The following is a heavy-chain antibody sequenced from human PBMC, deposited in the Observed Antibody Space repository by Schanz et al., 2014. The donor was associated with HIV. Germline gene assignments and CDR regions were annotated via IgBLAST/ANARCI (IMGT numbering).Heavy chain of an antibody. Sequence: QVQLVESGGGVVQPGRSLRLSCAASGFTFSSYAMHWVRQAPGKGLEWVAVISYDGSNKYYADSVKGRFTISRDNSKNTLYLQMNSLRAEDTAVYYCAGALPDEWEPAAYFQHWGQGTLVIVSS. CDR2: ISYDGSNK. CDR3: AGALPDEWEPAAYFQH. CDR1: GFTFSSYA. V-gene: IGHV3-30-3*01. D-gene: IGHD1-26*01. J-gene: IGHJ1*01.